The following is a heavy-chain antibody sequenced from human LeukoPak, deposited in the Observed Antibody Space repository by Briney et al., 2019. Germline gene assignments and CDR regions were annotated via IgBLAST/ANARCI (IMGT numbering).Heavy chain of an antibody. CDR1: GFTFSNYA. D-gene: IGHD5-18*01. CDR3: ARRASTERGHSYGLDY. J-gene: IGHJ4*02. Sequence: GGSLRLSCAASGFTFSNYAMSWVRQAPGKRLEWVSAISGSGGSTNYVDSVKGRFTISRDNSKNTLYLQMNSLRAEDTAVYYCARRASTERGHSYGLDYWGQGTLVTVSS. V-gene: IGHV3-23*01. CDR2: ISGSGGST.